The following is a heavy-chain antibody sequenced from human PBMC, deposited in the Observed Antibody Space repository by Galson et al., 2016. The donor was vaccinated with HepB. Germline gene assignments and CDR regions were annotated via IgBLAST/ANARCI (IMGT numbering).Heavy chain of an antibody. D-gene: IGHD3-3*01. CDR2: ISYDGSNK. V-gene: IGHV3-30-3*01. J-gene: IGHJ3*02. CDR1: GFTFSSYA. Sequence: SLRLSCAASGFTFSSYAMHWVRQAPGKGLEWVALISYDGSNKYYADSVKGRFTLSRDNSKNTLYLQMNSLRAEDTAVYYCARGGTPYDVWTTEVFDIWGQGTMVTVSS. CDR3: ARGGTPYDVWTTEVFDI.